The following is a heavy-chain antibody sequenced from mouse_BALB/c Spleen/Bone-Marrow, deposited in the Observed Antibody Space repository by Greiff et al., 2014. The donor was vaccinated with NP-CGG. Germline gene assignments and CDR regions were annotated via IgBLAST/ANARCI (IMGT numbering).Heavy chain of an antibody. Sequence: VQLQQSGAELVKPGASVKLSCTASGFNIKDTYMHWVKQRPEQGLEWIGRIDPANGNTKYDPKFQGKATITADTSSNTAYLQLSSLTSKDTAVYYCALLLRYYAMDYWGQGTAVTVSS. D-gene: IGHD1-1*01. J-gene: IGHJ4*01. V-gene: IGHV14-3*02. CDR3: ALLLRYYAMDY. CDR1: GFNIKDTY. CDR2: IDPANGNT.